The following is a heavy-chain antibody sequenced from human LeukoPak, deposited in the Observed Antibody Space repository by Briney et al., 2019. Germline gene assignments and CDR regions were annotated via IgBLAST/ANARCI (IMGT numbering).Heavy chain of an antibody. Sequence: GGSLRLSCAASGFTFDDYGMSWVRQAPGKGLEWVSGIKWNGGSTGYADSVKGRFTISRDNAKNSLYLEMNSLRAEDTAVYYCARQREMTTIFTALGYWGQGTLVTVSS. CDR3: ARQREMTTIFTALGY. CDR2: IKWNGGST. D-gene: IGHD5-24*01. J-gene: IGHJ4*02. CDR1: GFTFDDYG. V-gene: IGHV3-20*04.